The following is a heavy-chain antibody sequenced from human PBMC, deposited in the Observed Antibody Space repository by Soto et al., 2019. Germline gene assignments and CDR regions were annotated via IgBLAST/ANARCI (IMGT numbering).Heavy chain of an antibody. CDR1: GYTFTGYY. Sequence: QVQLVQSGAEVKKPGASVKVSCKASGYTFTGYYMHWVRQAPGQGLEWMGWINPNSGGTNCAQKFQGRVTMTRDTSISTAYMELSRLRSDDTAVYYCASLGIVGDRDAFDIWGQGTMVTVSS. CDR3: ASLGIVGDRDAFDI. CDR2: INPNSGGT. V-gene: IGHV1-2*02. J-gene: IGHJ3*02. D-gene: IGHD1-26*01.